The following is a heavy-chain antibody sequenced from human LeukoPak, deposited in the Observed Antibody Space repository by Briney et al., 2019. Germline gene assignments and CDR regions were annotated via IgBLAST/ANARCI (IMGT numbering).Heavy chain of an antibody. V-gene: IGHV3-21*01. D-gene: IGHD6-13*01. J-gene: IGHJ4*02. CDR3: ARDSKAAGTRYYFDY. CDR1: GFTFSDYW. Sequence: GGSLRLSCAASGFTFSDYWMTWVRQAPGKGLEWVSSISSSSSYIYYADSVKGRFTISRDNAKNSLYLQMNSLRAEDTAVYYCARDSKAAGTRYYFDYWGQGALVTVSS. CDR2: ISSSSSYI.